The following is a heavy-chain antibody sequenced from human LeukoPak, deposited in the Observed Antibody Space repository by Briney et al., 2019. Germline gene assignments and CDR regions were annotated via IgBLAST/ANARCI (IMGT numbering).Heavy chain of an antibody. Sequence: ASVKVSCKAPGGTFSSYAISWVRQAPGQGLGWVGGIIPSFGTSNYAQKFQGRVTITADESTSTAYMELSSLRSEDTAVYYCARDLGIVVVPAAHNWFDPWGQGTLVTVSS. CDR1: GGTFSSYA. CDR3: ARDLGIVVVPAAHNWFDP. V-gene: IGHV1-69*13. CDR2: IIPSFGTS. J-gene: IGHJ5*02. D-gene: IGHD2-2*03.